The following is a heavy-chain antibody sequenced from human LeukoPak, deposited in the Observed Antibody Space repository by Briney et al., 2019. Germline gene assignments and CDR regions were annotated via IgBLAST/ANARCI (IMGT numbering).Heavy chain of an antibody. D-gene: IGHD1-26*01. V-gene: IGHV3-48*01. J-gene: IGHJ4*02. CDR2: ISSSSSAI. CDR1: GLTFRRYS. Sequence: GGSLRLSCVASGLTFRRYSLNWVRQAPGKGLEWVSYISSSSSAIYYADSVKGRFTISRDNAKNSLYLQMNSLRVEDTAVYYCTRDPGLMGATSFDYWGQGTLVSVSS. CDR3: TRDPGLMGATSFDY.